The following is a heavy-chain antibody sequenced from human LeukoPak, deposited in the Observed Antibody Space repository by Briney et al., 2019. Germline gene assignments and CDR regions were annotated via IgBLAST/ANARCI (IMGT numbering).Heavy chain of an antibody. J-gene: IGHJ3*02. CDR2: INHSGST. Sequence: PSETLSLTCAVYGGSFSGYYWSWIRQPPGKGLEWIGEINHSGSTNYNPSLKSRVTISVDTSKNQFSLKLSSVTAADTAVYYCARVWSGSYSDAFDIWGQGTMVTVSS. D-gene: IGHD1-26*01. CDR1: GGSFSGYY. CDR3: ARVWSGSYSDAFDI. V-gene: IGHV4-34*01.